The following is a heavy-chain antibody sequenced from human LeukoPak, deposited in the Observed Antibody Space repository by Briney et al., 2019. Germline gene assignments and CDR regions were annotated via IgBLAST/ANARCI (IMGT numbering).Heavy chain of an antibody. CDR1: GHSFTNSG. D-gene: IGHD5-18*01. CDR2: ISADKGNT. Sequence: GASVKVSCKASGHSFTNSGFSWVRQAPGQGLEWMGWISADKGNTNYAQKFQGRLIMTTDASTGTAYMDLRSLRSDDTAVYYCARGYSYGFFDYWGQGTLVTVSS. CDR3: ARGYSYGFFDY. V-gene: IGHV1-18*01. J-gene: IGHJ4*02.